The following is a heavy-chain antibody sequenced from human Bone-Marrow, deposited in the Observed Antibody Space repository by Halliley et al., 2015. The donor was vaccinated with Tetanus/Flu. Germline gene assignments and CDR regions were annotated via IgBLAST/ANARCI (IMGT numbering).Heavy chain of an antibody. D-gene: IGHD3-3*01. CDR3: AKDIGAYWSGNYGTDV. CDR2: ISGDGSST. Sequence: ISGDGSSTYYADSVKGRFSISRDNSKNSLYLQMNSVRSEDTALYYCAKDIGAYWSGNYGTDVWGQGTKVTVSS. V-gene: IGHV3-43*02. J-gene: IGHJ6*02.